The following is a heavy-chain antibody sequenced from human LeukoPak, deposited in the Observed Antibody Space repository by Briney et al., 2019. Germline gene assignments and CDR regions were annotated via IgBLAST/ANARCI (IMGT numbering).Heavy chain of an antibody. J-gene: IGHJ4*02. CDR2: VYSGGST. V-gene: IGHV3-66*02. Sequence: GGSLRLSCAAPGFTVSNNYKSGVRQGPGKGLEWVSVVYSGGSTYSADSVKGRFTISRDNSKNTLYLQMNSLRAEDSAVYYCARDRYSYGFAPDCWGQGTLVTVSS. D-gene: IGHD5-18*01. CDR1: GFTVSNNY. CDR3: ARDRYSYGFAPDC.